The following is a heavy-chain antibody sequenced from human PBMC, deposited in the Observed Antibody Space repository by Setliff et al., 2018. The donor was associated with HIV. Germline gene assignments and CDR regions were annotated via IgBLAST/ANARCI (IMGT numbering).Heavy chain of an antibody. V-gene: IGHV1-24*01. CDR3: ALPRVFDSFHV. CDR1: GYTLSELS. Sequence: GASVKVSCKVSGYTLSELSMHWVRQAPGEGLEWMGGFDPEEGETIYAEKFQGRVTMTEDTSTDTAYMELSSLRSEDTAVYYCALPRVFDSFHVWGQGTMVTVSS. D-gene: IGHD1-26*01. J-gene: IGHJ3*01. CDR2: FDPEEGET.